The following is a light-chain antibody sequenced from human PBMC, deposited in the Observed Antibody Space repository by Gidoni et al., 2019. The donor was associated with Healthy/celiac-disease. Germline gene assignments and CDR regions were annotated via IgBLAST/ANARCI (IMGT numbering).Light chain of an antibody. J-gene: IGKJ2*01. CDR2: DAS. CDR1: QDISNQ. V-gene: IGKV1-33*01. Sequence: IQMTQSPSSLSASVGDRVTITSQASQDISNQLNWYQQKSGKAPKLLIYDASNLETGVPSRFSGRGSVTDFTFTLSRLPPADIATYYCQQYDTLPSTFXHXTKLEIK. CDR3: QQYDTLPST.